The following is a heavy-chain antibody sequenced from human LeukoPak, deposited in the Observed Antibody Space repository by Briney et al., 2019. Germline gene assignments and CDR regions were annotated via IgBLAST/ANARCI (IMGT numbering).Heavy chain of an antibody. J-gene: IGHJ4*02. Sequence: GGSLRLSCAASGFTFSSYAMSWVRQAPGKGLEWVSAISGSGGSTYYADSVKGRFTISRDNSKNTLYLQMNSLRAEDTAVYYCAKRGDIVVVPAATTFDYWGQGTLVTASS. CDR2: ISGSGGST. CDR3: AKRGDIVVVPAATTFDY. D-gene: IGHD2-2*01. V-gene: IGHV3-23*01. CDR1: GFTFSSYA.